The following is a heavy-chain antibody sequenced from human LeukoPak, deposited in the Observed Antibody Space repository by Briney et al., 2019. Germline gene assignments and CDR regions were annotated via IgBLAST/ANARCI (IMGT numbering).Heavy chain of an antibody. J-gene: IGHJ4*02. Sequence: PGGSLRLSCAASGFIVSSDYMTWVRQAPGKGLEWVSLINSGGRTYYADSVKGRFTISRDNSKNTLYLQMNSLRAEDTAVYYCARGRFNYDSSGYSSFYHWGQGTLVTVSS. CDR2: INSGGRT. V-gene: IGHV3-53*01. D-gene: IGHD3-22*01. CDR1: GFIVSSDY. CDR3: ARGRFNYDSSGYSSFYH.